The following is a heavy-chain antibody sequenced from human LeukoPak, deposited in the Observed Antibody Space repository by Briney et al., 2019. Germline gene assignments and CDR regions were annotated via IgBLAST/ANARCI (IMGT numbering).Heavy chain of an antibody. CDR1: GYTFTGYF. J-gene: IGHJ4*02. D-gene: IGHD3-16*02. Sequence: ASVKVSCKASGYTFTGYFMYWVRLAPGHALEWTGWNNPNIVGTNYAQKFQGQVTMTSDTCITTAYMELGSVMSDDSALCCLVRDHRSTFGEVIVQRNTIVVYRGQGTLVTVSS. CDR2: NNPNIVGT. V-gene: IGHV1-2*02. CDR3: VRDHRSTFGEVIVQRNTIVVY.